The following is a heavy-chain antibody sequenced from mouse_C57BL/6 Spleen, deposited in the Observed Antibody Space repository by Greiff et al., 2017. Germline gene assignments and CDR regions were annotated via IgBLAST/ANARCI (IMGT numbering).Heavy chain of an antibody. CDR1: GYSFTDYN. CDR2: INPNYGTT. CDR3: ARSSYYGSSYEWYFDV. J-gene: IGHJ1*03. Sequence: EVKLVESGPELVKPGASVKISCKASGYSFTDYNMNWVKQSNGKSLEWIGVINPNYGTTSYNQKFKGKATLTVDQSSSTAYMQLNSLTSEDSAVXYCARSSYYGSSYEWYFDVWGTGTTVTVSS. V-gene: IGHV1-39*01. D-gene: IGHD1-1*01.